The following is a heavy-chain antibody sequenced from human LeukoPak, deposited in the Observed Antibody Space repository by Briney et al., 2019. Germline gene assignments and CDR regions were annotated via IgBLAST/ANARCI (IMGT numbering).Heavy chain of an antibody. D-gene: IGHD2-15*01. CDR3: ARGRSVDF. V-gene: IGHV4-34*01. J-gene: IGHJ4*02. Sequence: SETLSLTCAVYGGSFSGYYWSWIRQPPGKGLEWIGEINHSGSTNYNPSHKSRVTISVDTSKNQFSLKLSSVTAADTAVYYCARGRSVDFWGQGTLVTASS. CDR1: GGSFSGYY. CDR2: INHSGST.